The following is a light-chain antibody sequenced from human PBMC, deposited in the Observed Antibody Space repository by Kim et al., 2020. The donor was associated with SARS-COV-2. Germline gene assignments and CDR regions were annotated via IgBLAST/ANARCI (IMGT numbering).Light chain of an antibody. CDR2: GKN. J-gene: IGLJ2*01. Sequence: SSELTQDPAVSVALGQTVRITCQGDSLRNYYASWYQHKPGQAPKLVFYGKNNRPSGIPDRFSGSSTGNTASLTITGAQAEDEADYYCNSRGTSGNHPFGGGTQLTVL. V-gene: IGLV3-19*01. CDR3: NSRGTSGNHP. CDR1: SLRNYY.